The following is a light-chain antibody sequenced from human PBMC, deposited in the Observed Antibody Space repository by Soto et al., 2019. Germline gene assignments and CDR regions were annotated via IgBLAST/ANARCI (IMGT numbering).Light chain of an antibody. CDR3: QQYGNSPRT. CDR1: QSISSTY. V-gene: IGKV3-20*01. J-gene: IGKJ1*01. Sequence: EIVLTQSPGTLSLSPGARATLSCRASQSISSTYLAWYQQKPGQGPRLLIFGASSRATGIPDRFSGSGSGTDFTLTISRLEPEDFAVYYCQQYGNSPRTFGQGTKVEIK. CDR2: GAS.